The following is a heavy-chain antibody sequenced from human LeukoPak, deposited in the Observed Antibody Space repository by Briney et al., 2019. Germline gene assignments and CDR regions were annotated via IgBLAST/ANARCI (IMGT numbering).Heavy chain of an antibody. D-gene: IGHD6-19*01. V-gene: IGHV3-30-3*01. CDR3: ARVFGWYYFDY. CDR2: ISYDGSNK. J-gene: IGHJ4*02. Sequence: QSGGSLRLSCAASGFTFSGYPIHWVRQAPGKGLEWVAVISYDGSNKYYADSVKGRFTISRDNSKNTLYLQMNSLRAEDTAVYYCARVFGWYYFDYWGQGTLVTVSS. CDR1: GFTFSGYP.